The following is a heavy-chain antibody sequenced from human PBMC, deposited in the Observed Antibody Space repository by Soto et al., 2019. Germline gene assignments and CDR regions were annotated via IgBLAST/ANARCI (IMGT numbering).Heavy chain of an antibody. CDR2: ISSSSSTT. D-gene: IGHD3-22*01. V-gene: IGHV3-48*01. Sequence: GGSLRLSCAASGFTFSSYSMNWVRQAPGKGLEWVSYISSSSSTTEYAASVKGRFTISRDDSKNSLYLQMNSLKIEDTALYYCVRSDTSGYYFNYWGQGTMVTVSS. CDR1: GFTFSSYS. CDR3: VRSDTSGYYFNY. J-gene: IGHJ4*02.